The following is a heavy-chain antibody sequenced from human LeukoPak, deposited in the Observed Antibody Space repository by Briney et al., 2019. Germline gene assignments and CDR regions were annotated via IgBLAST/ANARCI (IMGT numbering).Heavy chain of an antibody. J-gene: IGHJ4*02. D-gene: IGHD2-2*01. CDR3: ATGCSSTSCYGRYFDY. CDR2: MNPNSGNT. CDR1: GYTFTSYD. V-gene: IGHV1-8*01. Sequence: GASVKVSCKASGYTFTSYDINWVRQATGQGLEWMGWMNPNSGNTGYAQKFQGRVTMTRNTSISTAYMELSSLRSEDTAVYYCATGCSSTSCYGRYFDYWGQGTLVTVSS.